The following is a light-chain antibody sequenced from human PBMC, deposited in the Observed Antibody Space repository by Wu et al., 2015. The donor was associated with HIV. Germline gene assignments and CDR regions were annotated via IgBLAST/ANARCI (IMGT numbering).Light chain of an antibody. J-gene: IGKJ1*01. CDR3: QKYNTAPWT. CDR1: QGISSG. CDR2: DAS. V-gene: IGKV1-13*02. Sequence: AIQLTQSPSSLSASVGDRVTITCRASQGISSGLAWYQQKPGKAPNLLIYDASSLESGVPSRFSGGGSGTDFTLTISSLQPEDFATYYCQKYNTAPWTFGQGTKVEMK.